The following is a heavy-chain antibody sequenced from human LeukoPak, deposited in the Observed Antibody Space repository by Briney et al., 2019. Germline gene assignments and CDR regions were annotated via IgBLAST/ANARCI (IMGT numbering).Heavy chain of an antibody. CDR1: GFTFSSYG. J-gene: IGHJ4*02. V-gene: IGHV3-30*03. D-gene: IGHD6-19*01. Sequence: GRSLRLSCAASGFTFSSYGMHWVRQAPGKGLEWLAVISYDGSSNDYVDSVKGRFTISRDNSKNTLYLQMNSLRAEDTAVYYCARDHHSSGWYYFDYWGQGTLVTVSS. CDR2: ISYDGSSN. CDR3: ARDHHSSGWYYFDY.